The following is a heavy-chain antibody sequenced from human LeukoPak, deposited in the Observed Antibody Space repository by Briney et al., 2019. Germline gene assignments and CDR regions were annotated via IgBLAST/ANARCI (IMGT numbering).Heavy chain of an antibody. CDR2: IYYSGST. J-gene: IGHJ5*02. V-gene: IGHV4-59*01. CDR3: ARDGVPNWNYLGWFDP. D-gene: IGHD1-7*01. Sequence: KPSETLSLTCTVSGGSISSYYWSWIRQPPGKGLEWIGYIYYSGSTNYNPSLKSRVTISVDTSKNQFSLKLSSVTAADTAVYYCARDGVPNWNYLGWFDPWGQGTLVTVSS. CDR1: GGSISSYY.